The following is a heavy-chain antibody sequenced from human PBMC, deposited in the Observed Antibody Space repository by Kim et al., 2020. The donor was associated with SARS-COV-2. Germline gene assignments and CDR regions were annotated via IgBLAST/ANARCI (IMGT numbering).Heavy chain of an antibody. D-gene: IGHD1-7*01. CDR2: ISYDGDNK. V-gene: IGHV3-30*18. CDR1: GFTFSSYG. J-gene: IGHJ4*02. CDR3: AKTGGNYFGYFYD. Sequence: GGSLRLSCAASGFTFSSYGMHWVRQAPGKGLEWVGVISYDGDNKYYADSVRGRFTISRDNSKNTLYLQMNSLRPEDTAVYYCAKTGGNYFGYFYDLSQGTLVTVSS.